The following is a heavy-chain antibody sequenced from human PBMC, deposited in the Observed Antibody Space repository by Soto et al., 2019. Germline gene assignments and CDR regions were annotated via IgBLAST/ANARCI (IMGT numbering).Heavy chain of an antibody. CDR1: GGSISSSSYY. CDR3: ARPASVYYYYMDV. V-gene: IGHV4-39*01. J-gene: IGHJ6*03. Sequence: QLQLQESGPGLVKPSETLSLTCTVSGGSISSSSYYWGWIRQPPGKGLEWIGSIYYSGSTYYNPSLKSRVTISVDTSKNQFSLKLSSVTAADTAVYYCARPASVYYYYMDVWGKGTTVTVSS. CDR2: IYYSGST.